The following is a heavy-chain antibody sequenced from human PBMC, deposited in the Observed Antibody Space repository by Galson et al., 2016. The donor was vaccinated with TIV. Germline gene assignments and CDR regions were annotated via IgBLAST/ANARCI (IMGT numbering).Heavy chain of an antibody. D-gene: IGHD6-6*01. V-gene: IGHV3-30-3*01. CDR2: ISYDGSNK. Sequence: SLRLSCAASGFTFSSFAMHWVRQAPGKGLEWVAIISYDGSNKYYADSVRGRFTISRDNSKNTLYLQLNSLRPEDTAVYYCARALGDSSSEIWDFDLWGRGTLVIVSS. J-gene: IGHJ2*01. CDR3: ARALGDSSSEIWDFDL. CDR1: GFTFSSFA.